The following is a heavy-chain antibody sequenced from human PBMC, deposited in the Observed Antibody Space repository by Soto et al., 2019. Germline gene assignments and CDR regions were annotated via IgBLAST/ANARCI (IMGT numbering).Heavy chain of an antibody. CDR3: ARQRNYGSGSRNYYFDY. V-gene: IGHV4-39*01. D-gene: IGHD3-10*01. Sequence: QLQLQESGPGLVKPSETLSLTCTVSGGSISSSSYYWGWIRQPPGKGLEWIGSIYYSGSTYYNPSLKSRVTISVDTSKNQFSLKLSSVTAADTAVYYCARQRNYGSGSRNYYFDYWGQGTLVTVSS. CDR2: IYYSGST. CDR1: GGSISSSSYY. J-gene: IGHJ4*02.